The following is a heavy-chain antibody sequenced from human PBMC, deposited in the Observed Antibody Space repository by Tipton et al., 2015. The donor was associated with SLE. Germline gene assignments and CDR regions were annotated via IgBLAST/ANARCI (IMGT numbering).Heavy chain of an antibody. D-gene: IGHD3-22*01. V-gene: IGHV3-53*01. Sequence: SLRLSCAASGFTVSSNYMSWVRQAPGKGLEWVSVIYSGGSTYYADSVKGRFTISRDNSKNTLYLQMNSLRAEDTAVYYCARENYDSSGYSFDYWGQGPLVTVSS. J-gene: IGHJ4*02. CDR3: ARENYDSSGYSFDY. CDR2: IYSGGST. CDR1: GFTVSSNY.